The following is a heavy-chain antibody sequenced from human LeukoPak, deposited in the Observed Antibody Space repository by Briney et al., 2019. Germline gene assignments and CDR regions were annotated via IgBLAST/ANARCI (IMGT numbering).Heavy chain of an antibody. CDR2: ISAYNGNT. J-gene: IGHJ4*02. V-gene: IGHV1-18*01. CDR1: GYTFTSYG. Sequence: GASVKVSCKASGYTFTSYGISWVRRAPGQGLEWMGWISAYNGNTNYAQKLQGRVTMTTDTSTSTAYMELRSLRSDDTAVYYCARDRAYYYDSSGSDYWGQGTLVTVSS. D-gene: IGHD3-22*01. CDR3: ARDRAYYYDSSGSDY.